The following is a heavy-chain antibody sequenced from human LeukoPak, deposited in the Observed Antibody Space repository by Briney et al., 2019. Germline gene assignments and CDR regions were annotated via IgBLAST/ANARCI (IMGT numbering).Heavy chain of an antibody. CDR2: ISYDGSNK. J-gene: IGHJ6*02. D-gene: IGHD3-10*01. V-gene: IGHV3-30-3*01. CDR3: ASSSLFTMVASFRYYGMDV. Sequence: GRSLRLSCAASGFTSSSYAMHWVRQAPGKGLEWAAVISYDGSNKYYADSVKGRFTISRDNSKNTLYLQMNSLRAEDTAVYYCASSSLFTMVASFRYYGMDVWGQGTTVTVSS. CDR1: GFTSSSYA.